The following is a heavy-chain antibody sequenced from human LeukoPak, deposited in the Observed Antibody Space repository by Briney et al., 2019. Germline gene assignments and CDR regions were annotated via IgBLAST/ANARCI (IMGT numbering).Heavy chain of an antibody. Sequence: GESLKISCKGSGYSFTSYWIGWVRQMPGKGLEWMGIIYPGDSDTRYSPSFQGQVTISADKSISTAYLQWSSLKASDTAMYYCARVTLVVTEVYYFDYWGQGTLVTVSS. CDR1: GYSFTSYW. CDR3: ARVTLVVTEVYYFDY. D-gene: IGHD2-21*02. CDR2: IYPGDSDT. V-gene: IGHV5-51*01. J-gene: IGHJ4*02.